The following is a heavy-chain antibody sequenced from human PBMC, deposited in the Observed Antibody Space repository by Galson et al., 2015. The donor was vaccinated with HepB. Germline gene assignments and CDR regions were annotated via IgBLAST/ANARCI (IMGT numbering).Heavy chain of an antibody. J-gene: IGHJ6*02. D-gene: IGHD3-10*01. Sequence: SLRLSCAASGFTFSNYAMHWVRQAPGKGLEWVAVTSYDGKIKLYADSVKGRLTISRDNSKYTLYLEMNSLRSEDTAVYFCATGDVVRRIHHYAMDVWGLGTTVTVSS. CDR1: GFTFSNYA. CDR2: TSYDGKIK. V-gene: IGHV3-30*04. CDR3: ATGDVVRRIHHYAMDV.